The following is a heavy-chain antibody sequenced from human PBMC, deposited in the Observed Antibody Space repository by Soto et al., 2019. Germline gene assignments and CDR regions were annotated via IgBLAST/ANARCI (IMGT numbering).Heavy chain of an antibody. Sequence: GGSLRLSCSASGFNFAAYTMSWVRLTPGKGLEWVGFIRRIAYGGTTDYAASVKGRFTISRDDSRKIVYLQMSRLKIEDTAVYYCSRSLAIDFDSCGQGTLVTVS. V-gene: IGHV3-49*04. J-gene: IGHJ4*02. CDR3: SRSLAIDFDS. CDR2: IRRIAYGGTT. CDR1: GFNFAAYT.